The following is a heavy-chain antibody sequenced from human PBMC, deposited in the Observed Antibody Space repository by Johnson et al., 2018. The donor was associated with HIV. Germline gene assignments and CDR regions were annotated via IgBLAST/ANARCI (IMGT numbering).Heavy chain of an antibody. D-gene: IGHD5-18*01. Sequence: VQLVESGGGLVQPGGSLRLSCAVSGFSVSTNYINWVRQAPGKGLEWVSVIYRDGNTNYADSVKGRFTISRDNSKNTLYLQMNSLRADETAVYYCARGQLWLLDDALDIWGQGTMVTVSS. CDR1: GFSVSTNY. CDR3: ARGQLWLLDDALDI. CDR2: IYRDGNT. J-gene: IGHJ3*02. V-gene: IGHV3-66*02.